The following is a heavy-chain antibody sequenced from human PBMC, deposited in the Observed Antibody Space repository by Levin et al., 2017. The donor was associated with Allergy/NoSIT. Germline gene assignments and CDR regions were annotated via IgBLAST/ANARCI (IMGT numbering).Heavy chain of an antibody. CDR2: ISSYNGNT. D-gene: IGHD3-22*01. J-gene: IGHJ4*02. CDR1: GYTFNIYG. Sequence: ASVKVSCQASGYTFNIYGIVWVRQAPGQGLEWMGWISSYNGNTDYAQNLQDRITMTTDTSTSTVYMELRSLRSDDKAMYYCARVEYHDSSGYYGYWGQGTQVTVSS. V-gene: IGHV1-18*01. CDR3: ARVEYHDSSGYYGY.